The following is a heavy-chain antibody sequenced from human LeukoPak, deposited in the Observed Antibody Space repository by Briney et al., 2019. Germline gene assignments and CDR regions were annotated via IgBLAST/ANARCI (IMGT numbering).Heavy chain of an antibody. D-gene: IGHD3-10*01. CDR2: IKTDGSET. Sequence: PGGSLRLSCAVSGFTFDDHGMSWVRQAPGKGLACVANIKTDGSETYYADSVKGRFTISRDDAKNSLFLQMNSLRAEDTAIYYCVSAIRGSPIDYWGQGTLVSVPS. J-gene: IGHJ4*02. CDR1: GFTFDDHG. CDR3: VSAIRGSPIDY. V-gene: IGHV3-7*01.